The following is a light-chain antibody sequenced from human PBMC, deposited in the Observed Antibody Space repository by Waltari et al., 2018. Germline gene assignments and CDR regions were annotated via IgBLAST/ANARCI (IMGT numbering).Light chain of an antibody. CDR3: QQYNRWPPIT. V-gene: IGKV3-15*01. Sequence: EVVITQPPATLSVSPGERASLSGRAGQTIATNLAWYQQRPGQPPRLLVYDASTRAPSIPARFKRSESETEFTLTISSLQSEDSAVYCCQQYNRWPPITFGQGTRLEI. CDR1: QTIATN. CDR2: DAS. J-gene: IGKJ5*01.